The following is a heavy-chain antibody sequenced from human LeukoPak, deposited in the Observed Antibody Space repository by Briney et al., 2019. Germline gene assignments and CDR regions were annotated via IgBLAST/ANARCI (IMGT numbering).Heavy chain of an antibody. CDR1: GFTFKNYA. V-gene: IGHV3-30*04. CDR3: VRSYSSSWYGGGGWFDP. CDR2: ISYDGRIE. D-gene: IGHD6-13*01. Sequence: GGSLRLSCAASGFTFKNYAMHWVRQGPGKGLDWVAVISYDGRIEYYADSVKGRFTISRDNSKNNLCLQMNSLRVEDTAVYHCVRSYSSSWYGGGGWFDPWGQGTLVTVSS. J-gene: IGHJ5*02.